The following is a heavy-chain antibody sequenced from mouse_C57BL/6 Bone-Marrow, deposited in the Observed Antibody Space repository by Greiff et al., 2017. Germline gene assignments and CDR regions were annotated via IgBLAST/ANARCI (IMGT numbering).Heavy chain of an antibody. CDR3: SRRSELEPFDY. CDR2: INPSNGGT. Sequence: QVQLQQPGPELVKPGASVTLSCKASGYTFTSYWMHWVKQRPGQGLEWIGNINPSNGGTNYNETFKSKATLTVDKSSSTADMQLISLTSEDSAVYYYSRRSELEPFDYWGQGTTLTVSA. J-gene: IGHJ2*01. CDR1: GYTFTSYW. V-gene: IGHV1-53*01.